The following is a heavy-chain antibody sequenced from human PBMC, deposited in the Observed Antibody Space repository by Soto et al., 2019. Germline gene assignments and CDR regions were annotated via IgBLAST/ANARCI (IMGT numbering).Heavy chain of an antibody. CDR1: GDSISSNHW. V-gene: IGHV4-4*02. D-gene: IGHD6-19*01. CDR2: IYPSGTT. Sequence: QVQLQESGPGLVKPSETLSLTCAVSGDSISSNHWCRWVRRHPGKGLEGIGEIYPSGTTNYDPSLRSRVTMSMDKSKNPLSLKVSSVAAAETAVYSCASHIAVAGTRGFDYWGQGILVSVSS. J-gene: IGHJ4*02. CDR3: ASHIAVAGTRGFDY.